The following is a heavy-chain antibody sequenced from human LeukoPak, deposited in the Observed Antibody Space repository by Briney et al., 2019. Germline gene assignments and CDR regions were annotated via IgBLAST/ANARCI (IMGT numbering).Heavy chain of an antibody. CDR1: GYSISSNYY. CDR2: IYHSGST. J-gene: IGHJ4*02. D-gene: IGHD1-26*01. Sequence: SETLSLTCIVSGYSISSNYYWGWIRPPPGKGLEWIGSIYHSGSTFYNPSLKSRLTISVDTSKNQFSLKLSSVTAADTAVYYCVKRGSYYEAFDYWGQGTLVPVSS. CDR3: VKRGSYYEAFDY. V-gene: IGHV4-38-2*02.